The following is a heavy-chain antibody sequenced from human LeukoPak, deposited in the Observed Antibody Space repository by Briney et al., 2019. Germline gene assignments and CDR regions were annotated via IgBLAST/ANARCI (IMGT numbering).Heavy chain of an antibody. Sequence: SETLSLTCTVSGSISSYYLSWIRQPPGKGLEWIGYIYTSGSTNYNPSLKSRVTISVDTSKNQFSLDLSSVTVADTAVYYCARQKCTSTSCLTKNAFDIWGQGTMVTVSS. V-gene: IGHV4-4*09. J-gene: IGHJ3*02. CDR3: ARQKCTSTSCLTKNAFDI. CDR1: GSISSYY. CDR2: IYTSGST. D-gene: IGHD2-2*01.